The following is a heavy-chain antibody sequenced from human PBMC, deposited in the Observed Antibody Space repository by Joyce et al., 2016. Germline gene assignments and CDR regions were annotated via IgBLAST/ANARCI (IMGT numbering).Heavy chain of an antibody. V-gene: IGHV3-21*05. CDR1: GFSFSSHG. D-gene: IGHD2-2*01. CDR2: IDSSSNYR. Sequence: ELQLVESGGGLVRPGGSLRLSGVGSGFSFSSHGMNWVRQAPGKGLEWISCIDSSSNYRYYTDSVRGRFTISRDNAKKSLYLQMNSLRDEDTAVYYCARDPPDIEVVPVAPTFDYWGQGTPVTVSS. J-gene: IGHJ4*02. CDR3: ARDPPDIEVVPVAPTFDY.